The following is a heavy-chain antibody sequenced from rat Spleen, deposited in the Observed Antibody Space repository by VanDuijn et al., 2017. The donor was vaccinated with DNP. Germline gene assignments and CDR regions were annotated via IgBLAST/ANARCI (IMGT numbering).Heavy chain of an antibody. CDR3: ATRKYNIPGY. V-gene: IGHV5-19*01. CDR2: ISPSGGST. Sequence: EVQLVESGGGLVQPGNSLKLSCAASGFTFSNYGMHWIRQAPTKGLEWVASISPSGGSTYYRDSVKGRFTISRDNAKSTLYLQMDSLRSEDTATYYCATRKYNIPGYWGQGVMVTVSS. CDR1: GFTFSNYG. J-gene: IGHJ2*01. D-gene: IGHD1-10*01.